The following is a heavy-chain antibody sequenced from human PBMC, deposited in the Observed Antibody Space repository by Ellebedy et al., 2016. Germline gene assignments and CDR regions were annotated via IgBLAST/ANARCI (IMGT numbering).Heavy chain of an antibody. Sequence: GGSLRLSCAASGFTFSNAWMNWVRRAPGKGLEWVGCIKSKTDGGAADYAAPVKGRFTISRDDSKNTLYLQMNSLKTEDTAVYFCTTVYRYNYDSVWGQGTLVTVSS. CDR1: GFTFSNAW. CDR2: IKSKTDGGAA. V-gene: IGHV3-15*01. D-gene: IGHD5-18*01. J-gene: IGHJ4*02. CDR3: TTVYRYNYDSV.